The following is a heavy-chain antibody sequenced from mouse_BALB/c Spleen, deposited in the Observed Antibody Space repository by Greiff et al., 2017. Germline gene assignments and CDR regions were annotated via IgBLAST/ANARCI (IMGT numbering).Heavy chain of an antibody. CDR3: ARDGGLPSYWYFDV. D-gene: IGHD2-2*01. Sequence: VTLKVSGAELVKPGASVKLSCTASGFNIKDTYMHWVKQRPEQGLEWIGRIDPANGNTKYDPKFQGKATITADTSSNTAYLQLSSLTSEDTAVYYCARDGGLPSYWYFDVWGAGTTVTVSS. CDR1: GFNIKDTY. V-gene: IGHV14-3*02. CDR2: IDPANGNT. J-gene: IGHJ1*01.